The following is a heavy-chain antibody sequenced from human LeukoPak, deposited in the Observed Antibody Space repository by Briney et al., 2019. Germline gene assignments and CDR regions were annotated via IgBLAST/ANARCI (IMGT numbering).Heavy chain of an antibody. CDR1: GGSIGSYY. J-gene: IGHJ6*03. V-gene: IGHV4-59*01. D-gene: IGHD3-9*01. CDR2: IYYSGST. Sequence: PSETLSLTCSVSGGSIGSYYWNWIRQSPGKGLEWIGYIYYSGSTNYNPSFKSRVSMSVDTSNNQFSLKLSSVTAADTAVYYCARGYYDILTGYYMDVWGKGTTVTVSS. CDR3: ARGYYDILTGYYMDV.